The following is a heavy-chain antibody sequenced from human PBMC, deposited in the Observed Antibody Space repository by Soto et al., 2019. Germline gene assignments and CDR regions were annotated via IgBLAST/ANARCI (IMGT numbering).Heavy chain of an antibody. CDR3: ASGSSGDYAYYGMDV. D-gene: IGHD2-2*03. CDR1: GYTFTSYG. J-gene: IGHJ6*02. CDR2: ISAYNGNT. V-gene: IGHV1-18*01. Sequence: QVQLVQSGAEVKKPGASVKVSCKASGYTFTSYGISWVRQAPGQGLEWMGWISAYNGNTNYAQKLQGRVTMTTDTSTSTAYMELRSLGSDDTAVYYCASGSSGDYAYYGMDVWGQGTTVTVSS.